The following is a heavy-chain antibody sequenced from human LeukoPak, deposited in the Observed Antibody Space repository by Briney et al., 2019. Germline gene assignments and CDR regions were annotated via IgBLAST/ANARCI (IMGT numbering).Heavy chain of an antibody. CDR3: TRGGNDGSRYYFDS. D-gene: IGHD2-15*01. V-gene: IGHV3-49*04. Sequence: PGGSLRLSCTASEFTFGDFAISWVRQAPGKGLEWLGFIRSKDNDGTTEYAASVKGRFTISRDDSKSIAYLQMNGLKIEDTAVYDCTRGGNDGSRYYFDSWGQGTLVTVSS. CDR2: IRSKDNDGTT. CDR1: EFTFGDFA. J-gene: IGHJ4*02.